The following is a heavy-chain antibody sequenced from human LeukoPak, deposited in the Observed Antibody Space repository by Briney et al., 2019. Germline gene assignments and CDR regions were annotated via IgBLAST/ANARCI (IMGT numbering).Heavy chain of an antibody. V-gene: IGHV1-2*02. CDR3: ARGGRISRITMIVVVNALHSMDV. D-gene: IGHD3-22*01. J-gene: IGHJ6*02. CDR1: GYTFTGYY. CDR2: INPNSGGT. Sequence: ASVKVSCKASGYTFTGYYMHWVRQAPGQGLEWMGWINPNSGGTNYAQKFQGRVTMTRDTSISTAYMELSRLRSDDTAVYYCARGGRISRITMIVVVNALHSMDVWGQGTTVTVSS.